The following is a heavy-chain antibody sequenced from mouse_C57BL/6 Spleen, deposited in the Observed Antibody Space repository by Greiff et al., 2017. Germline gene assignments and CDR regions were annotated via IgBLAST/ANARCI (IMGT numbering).Heavy chain of an antibody. V-gene: IGHV1-54*01. D-gene: IGHD2-1*01. CDR2: INPGSGGT. J-gene: IGHJ2*01. CDR3: VYYGNYEDY. CDR1: GYAFTNYL. Sequence: VQLQQSGAELVRPGTSVKVSCKASGYAFTNYLIEWVKQRPGQGLEWIGVINPGSGGTNYNEKFKGKATLTADKSSSTAYMQLSSLTSEDSAVYFCVYYGNYEDYWGQGTTLTVSS.